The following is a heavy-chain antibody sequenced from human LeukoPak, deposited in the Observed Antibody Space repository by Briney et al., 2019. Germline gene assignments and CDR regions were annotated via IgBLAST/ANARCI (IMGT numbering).Heavy chain of an antibody. CDR1: GYTFTSYG. V-gene: IGHV1-18*01. D-gene: IGHD6-13*01. J-gene: IGHJ4*02. CDR3: ARESIAAAGTYYFDY. Sequence: ASVKVSCKASGYTFTSYGISWVRQAPGQGLEWMGWISAYSGNTNYAQKLQGRVTMTTDTSTSTAYMELRSLRSDDTAVYYCARESIAAAGTYYFDYWGQGTLVTVSS. CDR2: ISAYSGNT.